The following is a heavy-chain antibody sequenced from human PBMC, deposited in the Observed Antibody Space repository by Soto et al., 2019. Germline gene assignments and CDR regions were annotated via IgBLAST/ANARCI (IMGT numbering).Heavy chain of an antibody. CDR3: VRDLDGSGSYYTDY. D-gene: IGHD3-10*01. Sequence: SVKVSCKASGYTFSIYGINWVRQAPGQGLEWMGWTRPNNGNTKYAQNLQGRVTMTTDTSTSTAYMELRSLRPDDTAVYYCVRDLDGSGSYYTDYWGQGTLVTVSS. CDR1: GYTFSIYG. J-gene: IGHJ4*02. V-gene: IGHV1-18*01. CDR2: TRPNNGNT.